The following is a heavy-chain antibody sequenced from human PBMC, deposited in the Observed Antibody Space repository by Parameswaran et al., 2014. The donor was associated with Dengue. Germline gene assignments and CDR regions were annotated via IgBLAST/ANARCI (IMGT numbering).Heavy chain of an antibody. V-gene: IGHV1-2*02. CDR2: INPNSGGT. D-gene: IGHD3-3*01. Sequence: WVRQAPGQGLEWMGWINPNSGGTNYAQKFQGRVTMTRDTSISTTYMELSRLRSDDTAVYYCARDGPSAGWAFWSGYYNWFDPWGQGTLVTVSS. CDR3: ARDGPSAGWAFWSGYYNWFDP. J-gene: IGHJ5*02.